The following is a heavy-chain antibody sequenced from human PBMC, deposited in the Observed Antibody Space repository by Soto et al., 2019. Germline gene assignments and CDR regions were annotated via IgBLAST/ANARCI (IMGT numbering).Heavy chain of an antibody. V-gene: IGHV4-39*01. Sequence: PSETLSLTCTVSGGSISSSSYYWGGIRQRPERGLELIGCIYYSGSTSYSPSLKSRVTISVDTSKNQFSLKLSSVTAADTAVYYYARRRCLQSSDFDYWGQGTLVTVSS. CDR1: GGSISSSSYY. CDR3: ARRRCLQSSDFDY. D-gene: IGHD1-1*01. CDR2: IYYSGST. J-gene: IGHJ4*02.